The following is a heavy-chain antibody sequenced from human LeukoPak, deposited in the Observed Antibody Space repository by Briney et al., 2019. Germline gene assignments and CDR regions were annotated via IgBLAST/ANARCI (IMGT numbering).Heavy chain of an antibody. D-gene: IGHD2-2*01. V-gene: IGHV3-23*01. Sequence: GGSLRLSCAGSGFTFNNYAMSWVRQPPRKGLEWVSTIIISGDDTYYPDPVNGQFTMSRDKYKHTLYLQINYLRAADTADYYRARAAPGDCSSTSCSLFDSWGEGILVTVS. CDR3: ARAAPGDCSSTSCSLFDS. J-gene: IGHJ4*02. CDR1: GFTFNNYA. CDR2: IIISGDDT.